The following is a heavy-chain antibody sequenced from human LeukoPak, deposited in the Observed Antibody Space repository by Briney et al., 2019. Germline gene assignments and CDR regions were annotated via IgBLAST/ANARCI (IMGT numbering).Heavy chain of an antibody. J-gene: IGHJ4*02. Sequence: SETLSLTCTVSGGSISSSSYYWGWIRQPPGKGLEWIGSIYYSGSTYYNPSPKSRVTISVDTSKNQFSLKLSSVTAADTALYYSASETEYGSGSTNDYWGQGTLVTLSS. CDR1: GGSISSSSYY. V-gene: IGHV4-39*01. D-gene: IGHD3-10*01. CDR2: IYYSGST. CDR3: ASETEYGSGSTNDY.